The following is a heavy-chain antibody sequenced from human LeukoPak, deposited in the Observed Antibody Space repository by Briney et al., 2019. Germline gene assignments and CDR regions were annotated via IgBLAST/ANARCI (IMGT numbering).Heavy chain of an antibody. CDR2: IYSGGST. Sequence: GGSLRLSCAASGFTVSSNYMSWVRQAPGKGLEWVSVIYSGGSTYYADSVTGRFTISRDNSKNTLYLQMNSLRAEDTAVYYCARNYQLLYSRSYYYYYYMDVWGKGTTVTVSS. D-gene: IGHD2-2*02. V-gene: IGHV3-66*02. CDR3: ARNYQLLYSRSYYYYYYMDV. CDR1: GFTVSSNY. J-gene: IGHJ6*03.